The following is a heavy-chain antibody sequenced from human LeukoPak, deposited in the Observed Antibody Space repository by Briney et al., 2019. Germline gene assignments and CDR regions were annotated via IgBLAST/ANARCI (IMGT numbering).Heavy chain of an antibody. CDR1: GFTFSSYG. J-gene: IGHJ4*02. V-gene: IGHV3-33*01. Sequence: PGTSLRLSCAASGFTFSSYGMHWVRQAPGKGLGWVAVIWYDGSNKYYADSVKGRFTISGDNSKNTLYLQMNSLRAEDTAVYYCARDIAARRFDYWGQGTLVTVSS. D-gene: IGHD6-6*01. CDR3: ARDIAARRFDY. CDR2: IWYDGSNK.